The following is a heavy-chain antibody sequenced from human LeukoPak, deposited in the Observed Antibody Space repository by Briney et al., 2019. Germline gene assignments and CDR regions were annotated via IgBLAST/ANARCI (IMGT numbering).Heavy chain of an antibody. CDR2: FKSKTDGGTI. CDR3: TTAPAGRDGFDI. V-gene: IGHV3-15*01. Sequence: GGSLRLSCAASGFTFSNAWMSWVRQAPGKGLEWVGRFKSKTDGGTIDYAAPVKGRFTISRDDSKNTLYLEMNSLKIEDTAAYYCTTAPAGRDGFDIWGQGTMVTVSS. J-gene: IGHJ3*02. CDR1: GFTFSNAW.